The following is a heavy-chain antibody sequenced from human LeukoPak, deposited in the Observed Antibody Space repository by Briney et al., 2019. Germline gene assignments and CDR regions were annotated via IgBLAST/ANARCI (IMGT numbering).Heavy chain of an antibody. CDR2: LISDGSSA. CDR1: GFTFSSYW. J-gene: IGHJ6*02. D-gene: IGHD2-8*02. CDR3: VRDSRYCPDV. V-gene: IGHV3-74*01. Sequence: PGGSLRLSCAASGFTFSSYWMHWVRQAPGKGLVWVSRLISDGSSASYADSVKGRFTISRDNTKNTLYLQMNSLRAEDTAVYYCVRDSRYCPDVWGQGTTVTVS.